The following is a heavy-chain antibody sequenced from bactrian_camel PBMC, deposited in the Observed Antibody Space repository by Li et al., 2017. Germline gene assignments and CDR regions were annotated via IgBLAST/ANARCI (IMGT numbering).Heavy chain of an antibody. Sequence: HVQLVESGGGSVQAGGSLKLSCVASGSYHDACMGWFRQAPGKKREAVATFDAAAKITYADAVKGRFTVTKDNHNVLSLQMNSLKPEDTATYYCALVVGWWVITCNEADMQYWSRGTQVTVS. CDR2: FDAAAKI. D-gene: IGHD3*01. V-gene: IGHV3S53*01. J-gene: IGHJ7*01. CDR1: GSYHDAC.